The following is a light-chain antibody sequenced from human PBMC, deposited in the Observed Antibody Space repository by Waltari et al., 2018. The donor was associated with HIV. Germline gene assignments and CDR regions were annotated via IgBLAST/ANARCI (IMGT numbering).Light chain of an antibody. CDR2: EVN. V-gene: IGLV2-8*01. CDR3: TSYGGANDLL. Sequence: QSALSQTPSASGSPGQSVTISCTGSRWDVNAYNYVSWYQQYPGKAPRLIIYEVNFRPSVVPDRFSGSKSGATASLTISGLQPEDEAYYYCTSYGGANDLLFGGGTRVTVL. CDR1: RWDVNAYNY. J-gene: IGLJ2*01.